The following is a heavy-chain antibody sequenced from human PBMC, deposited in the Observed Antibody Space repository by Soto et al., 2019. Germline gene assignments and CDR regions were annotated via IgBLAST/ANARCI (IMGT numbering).Heavy chain of an antibody. Sequence: SETLSLTCDVSVYSISSGYYWGWIRQPPGKGVEWIGSIYHSGSTCYNPYHKSRVTISVGTSKLQLSLTLSSVTAAVTAVHHDARGRVPNSFPPWRQGTLVTVSS. V-gene: IGHV4-38-2*01. CDR2: IYHSGST. CDR3: ARGRVPNSFPP. CDR1: VYSISSGYY. J-gene: IGHJ5*02. D-gene: IGHD3-10*01.